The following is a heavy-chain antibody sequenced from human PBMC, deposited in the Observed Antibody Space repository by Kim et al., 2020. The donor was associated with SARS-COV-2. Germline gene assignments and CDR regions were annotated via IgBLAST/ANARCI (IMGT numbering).Heavy chain of an antibody. CDR3: AREEDV. V-gene: IGHV3-48*04. CDR2: SSSSTI. Sequence: SSSSTIHYAYSGKGRFTISRDNAKNSLYLQMNSRRAEDTAVYYCAREEDVWRRGTTLTVSS. J-gene: IGHJ6*02.